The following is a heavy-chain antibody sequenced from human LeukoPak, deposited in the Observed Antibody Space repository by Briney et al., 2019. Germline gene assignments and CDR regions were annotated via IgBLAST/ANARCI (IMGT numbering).Heavy chain of an antibody. V-gene: IGHV1-69*13. Sequence: SVKVSSKASGGTFSSYAISWVRQAPGQGLEWMGGIIPIFGTANYAQKFQGRVTITADESTSTAYMELSSLRSEDTAVYYCATHPDIVVVPAAGVFDYWGQGTLVTVSS. CDR3: ATHPDIVVVPAAGVFDY. J-gene: IGHJ4*02. CDR2: IIPIFGTA. CDR1: GGTFSSYA. D-gene: IGHD2-2*01.